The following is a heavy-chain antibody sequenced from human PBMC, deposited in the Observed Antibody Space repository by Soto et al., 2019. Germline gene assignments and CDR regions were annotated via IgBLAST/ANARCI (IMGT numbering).Heavy chain of an antibody. CDR1: GGSISSYY. CDR2: IYTSGST. V-gene: IGHV4-4*07. J-gene: IGHJ4*02. D-gene: IGHD3-22*01. Sequence: SETLSLTCTVSGGSISSYYWSWIRQPAGKGLEWIGRIYTSGSTNYNPSLKSRVTMSVDTSKNQFSLKLSSVTAADTAVHYCARGYYDSSGPPPRFDYWGEGTLVTVS. CDR3: ARGYYDSSGPPPRFDY.